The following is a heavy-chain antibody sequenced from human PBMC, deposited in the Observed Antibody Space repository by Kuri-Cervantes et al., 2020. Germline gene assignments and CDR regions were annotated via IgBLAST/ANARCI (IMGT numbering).Heavy chain of an antibody. V-gene: IGHV4-61*01. D-gene: IGHD3-16*02. CDR3: ARDHYDYVWGSYRQEYNWFDP. CDR1: GGSVSSGSYY. CDR2: IYYSGST. J-gene: IGHJ5*02. Sequence: SETLSLTCTVSGGSVSSGSYYWSWIRQPPGKGLEWIGYIYYSGSTNYNPSLKSRVTISVDTSKNQFSLKLSSVTAADTAVYYRARDHYDYVWGSYRQEYNWFDPWGQGTLVTVSS.